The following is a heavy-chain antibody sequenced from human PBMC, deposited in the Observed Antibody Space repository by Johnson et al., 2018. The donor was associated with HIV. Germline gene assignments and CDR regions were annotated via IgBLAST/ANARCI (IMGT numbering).Heavy chain of an antibody. CDR3: AKDRNWGRLFDGFDI. Sequence: QVQLVESGGDMVQPGRSLRLSCAASGFNFNIYGMHWVRQAPGKGLEWVSLIYSGDNTKYADSVKGRFTISRDNSKNTLYLQMNSLRAEDTAVYYCAKDRNWGRLFDGFDIWGRGTMVTVSS. V-gene: IGHV3-NL1*01. CDR1: GFNFNIYG. D-gene: IGHD7-27*01. CDR2: IYSGDNT. J-gene: IGHJ3*02.